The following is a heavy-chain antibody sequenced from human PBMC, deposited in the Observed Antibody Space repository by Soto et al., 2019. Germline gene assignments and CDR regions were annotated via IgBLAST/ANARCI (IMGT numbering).Heavy chain of an antibody. V-gene: IGHV3-23*01. Sequence: EVHLLESGGGLVQPGGSLRLSCAASGFTFNNYAMNWGRQAPGKGLEWVSSIGTGGDTNYADSVKGRFTISRDNSRDTLYLQMNSLRAEDTSLYYCAKNYYFDNWGQGPLVSVSS. J-gene: IGHJ4*02. CDR2: IGTGGDT. CDR1: GFTFNNYA. CDR3: AKNYYFDN.